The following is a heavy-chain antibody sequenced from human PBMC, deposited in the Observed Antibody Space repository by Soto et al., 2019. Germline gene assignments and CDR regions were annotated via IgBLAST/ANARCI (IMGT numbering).Heavy chain of an antibody. CDR1: GGTFRNYA. J-gene: IGHJ4*02. D-gene: IGHD3-22*01. CDR2: IIPILRAA. V-gene: IGHV1-69*11. Sequence: QVQLVQSGAEVKKPGSSVKVSCKASGGTFRNYAISWVRQAPGQGLEWMGGIIPILRAANYAQKFQGRVTITADESTSTPCMELSGLRSEDTAVYFCARGPYYYDSSGYPYFEYWGQGTLVIVSS. CDR3: ARGPYYYDSSGYPYFEY.